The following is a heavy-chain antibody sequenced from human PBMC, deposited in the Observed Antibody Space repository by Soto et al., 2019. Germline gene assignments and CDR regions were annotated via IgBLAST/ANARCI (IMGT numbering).Heavy chain of an antibody. J-gene: IGHJ6*02. CDR1: GGSFSGYY. CDR3: ARQPLSYGDNQGVYYYYGMDV. V-gene: IGHV4-34*01. D-gene: IGHD4-17*01. Sequence: SESLSLTCAVYGGSFSGYYWSWIRQPPGKGLEWIGEINHSGSTNYNPSLKSRVTISVDTSKNQFSLKLSSVTAADTAVYYCARQPLSYGDNQGVYYYYGMDVWGQGTTVTVSS. CDR2: INHSGST.